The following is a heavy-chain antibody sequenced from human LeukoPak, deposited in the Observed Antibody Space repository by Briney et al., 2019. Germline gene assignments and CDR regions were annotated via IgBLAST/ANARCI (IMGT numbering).Heavy chain of an antibody. CDR3: ASFYCSGGSCYQYYSYYYMDV. CDR2: IYYSGST. CDR1: GGYGNSSSYD. Sequence: SVSLSLPCSVTGGYGNSSSYDWGWIRKPPGKGLEWIGSIYYSGSTYSNPSLQSRVTISVDTSKNQFSLKLNSVTAADTAVYYCASFYCSGGSCYQYYSYYYMDVWGKGTTVTISS. J-gene: IGHJ6*03. D-gene: IGHD2-15*01. V-gene: IGHV4-39*01.